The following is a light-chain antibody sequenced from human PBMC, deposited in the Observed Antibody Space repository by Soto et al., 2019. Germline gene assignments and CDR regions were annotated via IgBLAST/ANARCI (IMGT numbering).Light chain of an antibody. CDR2: GAS. CDR1: QSVTSK. Sequence: EIVMTQSPVTLSVSPGERATLSCRASQSVTSKLAWYQQKPGQAPRLLIYGASARATGVPARFSGSGSGTEFTLTITNLQSEDFAVYYCQQYDNWPPFTFGPGTRVYIK. J-gene: IGKJ3*01. CDR3: QQYDNWPPFT. V-gene: IGKV3-15*01.